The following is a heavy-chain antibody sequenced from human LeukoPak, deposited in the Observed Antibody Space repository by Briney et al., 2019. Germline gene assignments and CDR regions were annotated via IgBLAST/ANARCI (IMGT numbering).Heavy chain of an antibody. D-gene: IGHD4-23*01. CDR1: GASISSSSYS. Sequence: SETLSLTCTVSGASISSSSYSWGWIRQPPGKGLEWIGGVYYSGETHYNPSLKSRVTISVDVFKNQFSLKLSSVTAADTAVYYCAKTGYGGNPFDSWGQGTQVTVSS. V-gene: IGHV4-39*01. J-gene: IGHJ4*02. CDR2: VYYSGET. CDR3: AKTGYGGNPFDS.